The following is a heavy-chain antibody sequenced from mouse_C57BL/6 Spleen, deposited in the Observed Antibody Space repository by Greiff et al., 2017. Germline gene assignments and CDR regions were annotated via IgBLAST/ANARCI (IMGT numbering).Heavy chain of an antibody. CDR3: AREGSTVVSIDY. D-gene: IGHD1-1*01. Sequence: QVQLQQSGPELVKPGASVKISCKASGYAFSSSWMNWVKQRPGKGLEWIGRIYPGDGDTNYNGKFKGKATLTADKSSSTAYMQLSSLTSEDSAVYFCAREGSTVVSIDYWGQGTTLTVAS. V-gene: IGHV1-82*01. CDR1: GYAFSSSW. J-gene: IGHJ2*01. CDR2: IYPGDGDT.